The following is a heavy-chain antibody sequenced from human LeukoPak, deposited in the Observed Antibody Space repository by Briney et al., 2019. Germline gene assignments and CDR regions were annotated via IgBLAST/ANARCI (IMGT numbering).Heavy chain of an antibody. CDR3: ARKGSSSCFDY. J-gene: IGHJ4*02. CDR1: GYTFISYQ. CDR2: INPTGGST. V-gene: IGHV1-46*01. Sequence: ASVKVPCKASGYTFISYQMHWVRQAPGQGLEQMGIINPTGGSTSHAQKFQGRVTMTRDTSTSTVYMELSSLRSEDTAVYYCARKGSSSCFDYWGQGTLVTVSS. D-gene: IGHD6-6*01.